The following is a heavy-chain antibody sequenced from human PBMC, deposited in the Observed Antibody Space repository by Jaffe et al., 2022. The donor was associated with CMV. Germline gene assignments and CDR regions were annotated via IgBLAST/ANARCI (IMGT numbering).Heavy chain of an antibody. CDR3: ARHGEYNWNYVRYYYMDV. D-gene: IGHD1-7*01. J-gene: IGHJ6*03. CDR1: GYSFTSYW. Sequence: EVQLVQSGAEVKKPGESLRISCKGSGYSFTSYWISWVRQMPGKGLEWMGRIDPSDSYTNYSPSFQGHVTISADKSISTAYLQWSSLKASDTAMYYCARHGEYNWNYVRYYYMDVWGKGTTVTVSS. V-gene: IGHV5-10-1*03. CDR2: IDPSDSYT.